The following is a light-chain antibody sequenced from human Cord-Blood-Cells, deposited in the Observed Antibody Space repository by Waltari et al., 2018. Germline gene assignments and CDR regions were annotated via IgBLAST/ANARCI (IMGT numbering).Light chain of an antibody. Sequence: DIVMTQSPDSLAVSLGERATIKCKSSKSVLYSSNNKNYLAWYQQKPGQPPKLLIYWASTRESGVPDRFSGSGSGTDFTLTISSLQADDVAVYYCQQYYSTPYTFGQGTKLEIK. CDR1: KSVLYSSNNKNY. CDR2: WAS. V-gene: IGKV4-1*01. J-gene: IGKJ2*01. CDR3: QQYYSTPYT.